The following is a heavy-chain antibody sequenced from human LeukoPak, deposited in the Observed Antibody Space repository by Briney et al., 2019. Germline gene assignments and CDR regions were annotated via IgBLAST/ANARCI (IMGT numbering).Heavy chain of an antibody. J-gene: IGHJ4*02. Sequence: PSETLSLTCAVYGGSFSGYYWSWIRQPPGKGLEWIGEINHSGSTNYNPSLKSRVTISVDTSKNQLSLKLSSVTAADTAVYYCARERDEYGGNSSLDYWGQGSLVGVCS. CDR2: INHSGST. CDR1: GGSFSGYY. D-gene: IGHD4-23*01. V-gene: IGHV4-34*01. CDR3: ARERDEYGGNSSLDY.